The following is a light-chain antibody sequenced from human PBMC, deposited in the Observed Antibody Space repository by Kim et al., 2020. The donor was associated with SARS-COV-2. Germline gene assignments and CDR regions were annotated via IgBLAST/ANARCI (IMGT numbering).Light chain of an antibody. V-gene: IGLV1-44*01. CDR3: VAWDDSLNGSL. CDR2: NND. CDR1: SPNTVSIV. Sequence: GQRVTSSGSASSPNTVSIVLNWYPHPPGTPPKHLIYNNDCRPSGVPDRFSGSKSGSAASLAISGLQSEDEADYYCVAWDDSLNGSLFGGGTQLTVL. J-gene: IGLJ3*02.